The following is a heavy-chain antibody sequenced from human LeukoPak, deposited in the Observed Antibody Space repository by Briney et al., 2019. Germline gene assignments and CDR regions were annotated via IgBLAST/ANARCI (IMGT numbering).Heavy chain of an antibody. D-gene: IGHD2-15*01. CDR3: ARTVVAYPMDV. Sequence: PSETLSLTCNVSGGSISAYYWSWIRQPAGKGLEYMGYIYYSGSTDYNPSLKSRVTISVDTSKNQFSLKLSSVTAADTAVYYCARTVVAYPMDVWGKGTTVTVSS. CDR1: GGSISAYY. CDR2: IYYSGST. V-gene: IGHV4-59*01. J-gene: IGHJ6*04.